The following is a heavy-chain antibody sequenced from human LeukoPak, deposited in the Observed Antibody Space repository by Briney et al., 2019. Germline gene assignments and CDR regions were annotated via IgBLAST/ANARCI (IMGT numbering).Heavy chain of an antibody. J-gene: IGHJ6*03. V-gene: IGHV1-18*04. CDR1: GYTFTSYY. CDR2: ISAYNGNT. D-gene: IGHD6-13*01. CDR3: ARVVGSSSWYPYYYYYMDV. Sequence: ASVKVSCKASGYTFTSYYMHWVRQAPGQGLEWMGWISAYNGNTNYAQKLQGRVTMTTDTSTSTAYMELRSLRSDDTAVYYCARVVGSSSWYPYYYYYMDVWGKGTTVTVSS.